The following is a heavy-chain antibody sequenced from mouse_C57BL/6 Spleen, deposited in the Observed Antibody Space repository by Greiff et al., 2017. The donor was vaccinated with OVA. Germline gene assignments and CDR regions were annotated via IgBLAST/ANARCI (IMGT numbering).Heavy chain of an antibody. CDR1: GYAFSSSW. J-gene: IGHJ4*01. CDR2: IYPGDGDT. Sequence: QVQLKESGPELVKPGASVKISCKASGYAFSSSWMNWVKQRPGKGLEWIGRIYPGDGDTNYNGKFKGKATLTADKSSSTAYMQLSSLTSEDSAVYFCAKLRGNAMDYWGQGTSVTVSS. V-gene: IGHV1-82*01. D-gene: IGHD1-1*01. CDR3: AKLRGNAMDY.